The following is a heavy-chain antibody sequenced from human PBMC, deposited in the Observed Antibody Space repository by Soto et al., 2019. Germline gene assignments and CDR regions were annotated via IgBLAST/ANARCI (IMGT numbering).Heavy chain of an antibody. CDR2: ISSSGSTI. CDR1: GFTFSDYY. J-gene: IGHJ6*02. D-gene: IGHD6-6*01. CDR3: ARDRGPISSSSHYYYYGMDV. Sequence: QVQLVESGGGLVKPGGSLRLSCAASGFTFSDYYMSWIRQAPGKGLEWVSYISSSGSTIYYADSVKGRFTISRDNAKNSLYLQMNSLRAEDTAVYYCARDRGPISSSSHYYYYGMDVWGQGTTVTVSS. V-gene: IGHV3-11*01.